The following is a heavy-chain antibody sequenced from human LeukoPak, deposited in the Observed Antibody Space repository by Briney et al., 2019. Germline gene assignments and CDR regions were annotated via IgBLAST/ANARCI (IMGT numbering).Heavy chain of an antibody. Sequence: GGSLRLSCAASGFTFSSYGMHWVRQAPGKGLEWVAVIWYDGSNKYYADSVKGRFTISRDNSKNTLYLQMNSLRAEDTAVYYCARDLGSIAARTLVGYWGQGTLVTVSS. V-gene: IGHV3-33*01. CDR3: ARDLGSIAARTLVGY. J-gene: IGHJ4*02. CDR1: GFTFSSYG. D-gene: IGHD6-6*01. CDR2: IWYDGSNK.